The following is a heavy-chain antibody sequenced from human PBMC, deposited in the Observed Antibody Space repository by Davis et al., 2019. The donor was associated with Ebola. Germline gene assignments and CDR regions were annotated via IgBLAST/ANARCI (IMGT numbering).Heavy chain of an antibody. J-gene: IGHJ4*02. CDR1: GFTFNNYW. CDR2: IWDDGSDK. Sequence: GESLKISCAASGFTFNNYWMTWVRQAPGKGLEWVAVIWDDGSDKYYADSVKGRFAISRDNSKNTLYLQINSLRAEDTAIYYCARRHSSSWAYCDYWGQGTLVTVSS. CDR3: ARRHSSSWAYCDY. D-gene: IGHD6-13*01. V-gene: IGHV3-33*08.